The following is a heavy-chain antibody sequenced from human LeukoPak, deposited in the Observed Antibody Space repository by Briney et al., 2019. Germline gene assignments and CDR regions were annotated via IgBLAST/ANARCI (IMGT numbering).Heavy chain of an antibody. V-gene: IGHV5-10-1*01. CDR3: AILASSWFDY. J-gene: IGHJ4*02. CDR2: IDPSDSYT. D-gene: IGHD6-13*01. Sequence: GESLKISCKGSGYSFTSYWISWVGQMPGKGLEWMGRIDPSDSYTNYSPSFQGHVTISADKSISTAYLQWSSLKASDTAMYYCAILASSWFDYWGQGTLVTVSS. CDR1: GYSFTSYW.